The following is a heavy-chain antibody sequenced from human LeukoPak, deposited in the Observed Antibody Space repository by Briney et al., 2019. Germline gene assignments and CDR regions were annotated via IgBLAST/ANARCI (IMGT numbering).Heavy chain of an antibody. CDR3: ATQRDY. J-gene: IGHJ4*02. CDR2: ISTSSSTI. Sequence: GGSLRLSCAASGFTFSSYNMNWVRQAPGKGLEWVSYISTSSSTIYYADSVKGRFTISRDNAKNSLYLQMNSLRAEDTAVYYCATQRDYWGQGTLVTVSS. V-gene: IGHV3-48*04. CDR1: GFTFSSYN.